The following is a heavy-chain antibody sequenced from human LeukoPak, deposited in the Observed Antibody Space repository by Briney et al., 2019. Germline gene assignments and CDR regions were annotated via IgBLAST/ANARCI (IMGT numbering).Heavy chain of an antibody. D-gene: IGHD2-21*02. J-gene: IGHJ5*02. V-gene: IGHV4-31*03. CDR2: IYYSGST. Sequence: PSETLSLTCTVSGGSISSGGYYWSWIRQHPGKGLEWIGYIYYSGSTYYNPSLKSRVTISVDTSKNQFSLKLCSVTAADTAVYYCARGLLFSWFDPWGQGTLVTVSS. CDR1: GGSISSGGYY. CDR3: ARGLLFSWFDP.